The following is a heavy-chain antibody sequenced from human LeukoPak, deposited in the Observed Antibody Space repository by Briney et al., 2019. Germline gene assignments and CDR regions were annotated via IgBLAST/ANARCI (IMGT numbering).Heavy chain of an antibody. V-gene: IGHV4-30-4*01. D-gene: IGHD5-24*01. CDR3: ARGKRWLQPLFDY. Sequence: SETLSLTCTVSGGSISSGDYYWSWIRQPPGKGLEWIGYIYYSGSTYYNPSLKSRVTISVDTSKNQFSLKLSSVTAADTAVYYCARGKRWLQPLFDYWGQGTLVTVSS. CDR1: GGSISSGDYY. J-gene: IGHJ4*02. CDR2: IYYSGST.